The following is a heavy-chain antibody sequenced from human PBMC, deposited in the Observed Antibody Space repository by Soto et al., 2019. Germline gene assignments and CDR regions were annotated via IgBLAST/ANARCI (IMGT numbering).Heavy chain of an antibody. D-gene: IGHD5-18*01. CDR1: GFTFNNVW. Sequence: EVQLVESGGGLVTPGGSLRLSCVASGFTFNNVWMTWVRQAPGKGLEWVGNIKGETDGGTTDYAAPVKGRFTISRDDSKNTLVLQMSSLKTEDTGVYYCTTDPLPAMALGEGYFDYWGQGTLVTVSS. V-gene: IGHV3-15*01. CDR2: IKGETDGGTT. CDR3: TTDPLPAMALGEGYFDY. J-gene: IGHJ4*02.